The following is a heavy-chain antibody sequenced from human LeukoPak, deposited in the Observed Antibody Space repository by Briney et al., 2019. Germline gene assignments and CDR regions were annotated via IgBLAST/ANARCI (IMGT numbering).Heavy chain of an antibody. CDR2: ISGSGGST. CDR3: AKEKRTIFGVVPSNWFDP. D-gene: IGHD3-3*01. CDR1: GFTFSSYA. J-gene: IGHJ5*02. V-gene: IGHV3-23*01. Sequence: GGSLRLSCAASGFTFSSYAMSRVRQAPGKGLEWVSAISGSGGSTYYADSVKGRFTISRDNSKNTLYLQMNSLRAEDTAVYYCAKEKRTIFGVVPSNWFDPWGQGTLVTVSS.